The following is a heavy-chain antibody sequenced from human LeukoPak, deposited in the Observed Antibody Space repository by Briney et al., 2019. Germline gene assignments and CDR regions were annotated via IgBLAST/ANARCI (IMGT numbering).Heavy chain of an antibody. V-gene: IGHV3-9*01. Sequence: GRSLRLSCAASGFTFDDYAMHWVRQAPGKGLEWVSGISWNSGNIDYADSVKGRFTISRDNAKNSLYLQMNSLRAEDTALYYCAKDMGYDPRGANDDGGQGTLVTVSS. CDR3: AKDMGYDPRGANDD. CDR1: GFTFDDYA. D-gene: IGHD3-3*01. CDR2: ISWNSGNI. J-gene: IGHJ4*02.